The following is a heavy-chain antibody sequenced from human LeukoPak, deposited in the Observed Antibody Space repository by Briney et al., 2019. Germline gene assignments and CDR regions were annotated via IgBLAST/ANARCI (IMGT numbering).Heavy chain of an antibody. V-gene: IGHV3-23*01. J-gene: IGHJ4*02. CDR2: ISGSGGST. CDR3: AREMITFGGVIVMAFDY. D-gene: IGHD3-16*02. CDR1: GFTFSSYA. Sequence: GGSLRLSCAASGFTFSSYAMSWVRQAPGKGLEWVSAISGSGGSTYYADSVKGRFTISRDNSKNTLYLQMNSPRAEDTAVYYCAREMITFGGVIVMAFDYWGQGTLVTVSS.